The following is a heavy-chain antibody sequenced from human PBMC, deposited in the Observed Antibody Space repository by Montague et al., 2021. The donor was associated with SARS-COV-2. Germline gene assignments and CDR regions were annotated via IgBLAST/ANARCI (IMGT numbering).Heavy chain of an antibody. Sequence: PALVKPTQTLTLTCTFSGFSLSTSGMCVSWIRPPPGKALEWLALIDWDXYKYYSTSLKTRLTISKDTSKNQVVLTMTNMDPVDTATYYCARIFDSSWPTFDYWGQGTLVTVSS. J-gene: IGHJ4*02. CDR2: IDWDXYK. CDR1: GFSLSTSGMC. CDR3: ARIFDSSWPTFDY. V-gene: IGHV2-70*01. D-gene: IGHD6-13*01.